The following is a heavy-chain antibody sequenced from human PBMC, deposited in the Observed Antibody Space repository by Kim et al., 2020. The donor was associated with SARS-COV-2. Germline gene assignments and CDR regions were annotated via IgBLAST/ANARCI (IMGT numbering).Heavy chain of an antibody. CDR1: GGSVSSGSYY. CDR3: ASTMVRGVIKDY. Sequence: SETLSLTCTVSGGSVSSGSYYWSWIRQPPGKGLEWIGYIYYSGSTNYNPSLKSRVTISVDTSKNQFSLKLSSVTAADTAVYYCASTMVRGVIKDYWGQGTLVTVSS. CDR2: IYYSGST. J-gene: IGHJ4*02. V-gene: IGHV4-61*01. D-gene: IGHD3-10*01.